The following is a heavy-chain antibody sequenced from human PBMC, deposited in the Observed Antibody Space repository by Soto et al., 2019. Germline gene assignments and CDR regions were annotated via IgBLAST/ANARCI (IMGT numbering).Heavy chain of an antibody. Sequence: SETLSLTCTGSGGSISSYYWSWIRQPPGKGLEWIGYIYYSGSTNYNPSLKSRVTISVDTSKNQFSLKLSSVTAADTAVYYCAREQWLVHRWFDPWGQGTLVTVS. CDR3: AREQWLVHRWFDP. CDR1: GGSISSYY. V-gene: IGHV4-59*01. J-gene: IGHJ5*02. D-gene: IGHD6-19*01. CDR2: IYYSGST.